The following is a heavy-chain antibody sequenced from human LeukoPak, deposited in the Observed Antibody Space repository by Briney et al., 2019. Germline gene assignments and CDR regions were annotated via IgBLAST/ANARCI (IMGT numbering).Heavy chain of an antibody. CDR1: GGSISSGGYS. CDR3: ARDRGRGWQTVNWYFDL. CDR2: INHSGST. V-gene: IGHV4-30-2*01. Sequence: PSQTLSLTCAVSGGSISSGGYSWSWIRQPPGKGLEWIGEINHSGSTNYNPSLKSRVTISVDTSKNQFSLKLSSVTAADTAVYYCARDRGRGWQTVNWYFDLWGRGTLVTVSS. D-gene: IGHD6-19*01. J-gene: IGHJ2*01.